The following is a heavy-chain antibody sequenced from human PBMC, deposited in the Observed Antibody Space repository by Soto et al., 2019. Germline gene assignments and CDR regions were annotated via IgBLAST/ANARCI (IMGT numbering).Heavy chain of an antibody. CDR1: GYSFTNYW. J-gene: IGHJ4*02. CDR3: ARRKASSTTSLSFRAGFDY. D-gene: IGHD2-2*01. Sequence: GESLKISCKGSGYSFTNYWIGWVRQMPGKGLEWMGLIYPGDSDTRYSPSFEGQVTISADKSISTAYLQWSGLKASDTAMYYCARRKASSTTSLSFRAGFDYWGQGTLVTVSS. CDR2: IYPGDSDT. V-gene: IGHV5-51*01.